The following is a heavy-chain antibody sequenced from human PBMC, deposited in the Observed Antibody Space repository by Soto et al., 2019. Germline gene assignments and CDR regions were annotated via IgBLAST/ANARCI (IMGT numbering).Heavy chain of an antibody. CDR2: IYYSWST. V-gene: IGHV4-30-4*01. D-gene: IGHD5-18*01. CDR3: ATEGDLGRWLQPLDF. J-gene: IGHJ4*03. CDR1: RGSISSGDYY. Sequence: PSETLSLTCTVSRGSISSGDYYWSWIRHPPGKFLDGIGYIYYSWSTYYNPSLKIRVSITVDTSKNHFSLRATSGPAPHTAKSHCATEGDLGRWLQPLDFWGHGFPVTVCS.